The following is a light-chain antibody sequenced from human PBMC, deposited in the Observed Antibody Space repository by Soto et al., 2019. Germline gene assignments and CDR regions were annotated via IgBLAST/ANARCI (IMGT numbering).Light chain of an antibody. CDR1: NRDVGGYNY. Sequence: QSALTQPASVSGSPGQSITISCTGTNRDVGGYNYVSWYQQHPGKAPKLMIYEVSNRPSGVSNRFSGSKSGNTASLTISGLQAEDESDYYCSSYTITSTLEVFGGGTKLTVL. J-gene: IGLJ2*01. CDR3: SSYTITSTLEV. CDR2: EVS. V-gene: IGLV2-14*01.